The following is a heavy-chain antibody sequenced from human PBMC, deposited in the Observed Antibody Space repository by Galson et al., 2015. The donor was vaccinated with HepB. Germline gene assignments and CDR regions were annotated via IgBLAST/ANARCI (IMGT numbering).Heavy chain of an antibody. D-gene: IGHD3-22*01. J-gene: IGHJ3*02. CDR1: GFTFSSYA. CDR2: ISYDGSNK. V-gene: IGHV3-30*04. CDR3: ASHYYDSSGRQGDDAFDI. Sequence: SLRLSCAASGFTFSSYAMHWVRQAPGKGLEWVAVISYDGSNKYYADSVKGRFTISRDNSKNTLYLQMNSLRAEDTAVYYCASHYYDSSGRQGDDAFDIWGQGTMVTVSS.